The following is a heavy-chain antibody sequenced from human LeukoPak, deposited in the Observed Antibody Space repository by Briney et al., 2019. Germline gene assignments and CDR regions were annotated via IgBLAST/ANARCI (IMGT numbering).Heavy chain of an antibody. D-gene: IGHD5-18*01. V-gene: IGHV1-69*13. J-gene: IGHJ4*02. CDR1: GGTFSSYA. Sequence: ASVKVSCKASGGTFSSYAISWVRQAPGQGLEWMGGIIPIFGTANYAQKFQGRVTITADESTSTAYMELSSLGSEDTAVYYCASSEGTAMVPHYFDYWGQGTLVTVSS. CDR2: IIPIFGTA. CDR3: ASSEGTAMVPHYFDY.